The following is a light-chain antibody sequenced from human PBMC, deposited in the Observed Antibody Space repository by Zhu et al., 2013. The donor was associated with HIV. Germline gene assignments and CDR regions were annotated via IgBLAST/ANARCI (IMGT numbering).Light chain of an antibody. Sequence: SYELTQPSSVSVSPGQTTSITCSGDILAKKYARWLQQKPGQAPVVLIYRDTERPSGIPERFSGSTSGTTVTLTITGAQFEDEADYYCQAWDSSLWVFGGGTKLTVL. CDR3: QAWDSSLWV. CDR1: ILAKKY. CDR2: RDT. J-gene: IGLJ3*02. V-gene: IGLV3-27*01.